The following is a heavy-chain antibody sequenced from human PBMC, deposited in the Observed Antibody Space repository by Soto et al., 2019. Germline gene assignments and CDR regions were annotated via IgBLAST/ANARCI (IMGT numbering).Heavy chain of an antibody. J-gene: IGHJ4*02. CDR2: INTNTGNP. D-gene: IGHD3-22*01. Sequence: ASVKVSCKASGYTFTSYAMNWVRQAPGQGLEWMGWINTNTGNPTYAQGFTGRFVFSLDTSVSTAYLQICSLKAEDTAVYYCAGEVYKYYYDSSGYPEGIDYWGQGTLVTVSS. CDR3: AGEVYKYYYDSSGYPEGIDY. V-gene: IGHV7-4-1*01. CDR1: GYTFTSYA.